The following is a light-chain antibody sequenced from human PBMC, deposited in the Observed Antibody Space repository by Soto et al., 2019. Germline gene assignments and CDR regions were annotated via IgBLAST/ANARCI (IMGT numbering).Light chain of an antibody. J-gene: IGLJ1*01. V-gene: IGLV2-11*01. CDR3: CSYVGRNTYF. CDR2: DVS. CDR1: SSDVGGYNY. Sequence: QSALTQPRSASGSPGQSITISCTGTSSDVGGYNYVSWYQQHPAKAPKLIIFDVSKRPSGVPNRFSGSKSGNTASLTISGLRADDEADYYCCSYVGRNTYFFGTGTKLTVL.